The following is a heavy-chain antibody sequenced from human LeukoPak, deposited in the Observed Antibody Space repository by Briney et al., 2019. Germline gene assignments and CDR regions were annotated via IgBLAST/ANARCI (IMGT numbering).Heavy chain of an antibody. CDR1: GYTFTGYY. V-gene: IGHV1-2*02. D-gene: IGHD4-17*01. J-gene: IGHJ4*02. CDR3: ARSLTTVTTFGY. Sequence: ASVTVSCKASGYTFTGYYMHWVRQAPGQGLEWMGWINPNSGGTNYAQKFQGRVTMTRDTSISTAYMELSRLRSDDTAVYYCARSLTTVTTFGYWGQGTLVTVSS. CDR2: INPNSGGT.